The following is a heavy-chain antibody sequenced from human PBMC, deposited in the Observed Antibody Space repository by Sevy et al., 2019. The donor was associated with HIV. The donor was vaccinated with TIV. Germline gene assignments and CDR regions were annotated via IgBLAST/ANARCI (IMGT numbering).Heavy chain of an antibody. CDR1: GFTFRDYA. D-gene: IGHD3-3*02. CDR3: TTYIFGVVPHPYYSDY. V-gene: IGHV3-49*04. CDR2: IRSKADCATT. J-gene: IGHJ4*02. Sequence: GGSLRLSCATSGFTFRDYAMSWVRQAPGEGLQWVGFIRSKADCATTEYAASVKGRFTISRDDSGSIAYLLMNSLKTEDSAIYYCTTYIFGVVPHPYYSDYWGQGTLVTVSS.